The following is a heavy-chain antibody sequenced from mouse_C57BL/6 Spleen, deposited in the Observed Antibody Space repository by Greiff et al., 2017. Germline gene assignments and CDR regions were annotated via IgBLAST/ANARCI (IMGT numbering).Heavy chain of an antibody. V-gene: IGHV1-81*01. CDR2: IYPRSGNT. Sequence: VQLVESGAELARPGASVKLSCKASGYTFTSYGISWVKQRTGQGLEWIGEIYPRSGNTYYNEKFKGKATLTADKSSSTAYMELRSLTSEDSAVYFCASPSGTGYWGQGTTHTVSS. D-gene: IGHD3-3*01. CDR3: ASPSGTGY. CDR1: GYTFTSYG. J-gene: IGHJ2*01.